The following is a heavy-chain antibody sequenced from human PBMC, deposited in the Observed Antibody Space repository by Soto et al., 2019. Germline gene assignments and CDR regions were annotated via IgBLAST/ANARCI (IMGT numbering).Heavy chain of an antibody. J-gene: IGHJ4*02. D-gene: IGHD6-19*01. CDR1: GFTFSSYW. V-gene: IGHV3-7*03. CDR2: IKQDGSEK. Sequence: PGGSLRLSCAASGFTFSSYWMSWVRQAPGNGLEWVANIKQDGSEKYYVDSVKGRFTISRDNAKSSLYLQMNSLRAEDTAVYYCASSPYSSGWYYYFDYWGQGTLVTVAS. CDR3: ASSPYSSGWYYYFDY.